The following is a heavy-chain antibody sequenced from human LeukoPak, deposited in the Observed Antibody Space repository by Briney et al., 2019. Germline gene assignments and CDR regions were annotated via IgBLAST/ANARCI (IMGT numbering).Heavy chain of an antibody. Sequence: PSETLSLTCSVYGGTFSGYYWSWIRQPPGKRLEWVGESNDSGGTNYNPSLKSRVTISADKSRNQVSLRLTSVTAADTAVYYCARLSVIVGAALEYYYYYMDVWGQGTTVTVSS. V-gene: IGHV4-34*01. CDR2: SNDSGGT. D-gene: IGHD1-26*01. CDR3: ARLSVIVGAALEYYYYYMDV. CDR1: GGTFSGYY. J-gene: IGHJ6*03.